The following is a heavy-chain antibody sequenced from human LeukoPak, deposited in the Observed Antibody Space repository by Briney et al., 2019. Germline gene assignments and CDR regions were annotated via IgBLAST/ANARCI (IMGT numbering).Heavy chain of an antibody. J-gene: IGHJ4*02. CDR3: ARVAHYDYVWGSYRFVDYFDY. Sequence: GGSLRLSCAASGFTVSSNYMSWVRQAPGKGLEWVSVIYSGGSTYYADSVKGRFTISRDNSKNTLYLQMNSLRAEDTAVYYCARVAHYDYVWGSYRFVDYFDYWGQGTLVTVSS. D-gene: IGHD3-16*02. CDR2: IYSGGST. V-gene: IGHV3-66*02. CDR1: GFTVSSNY.